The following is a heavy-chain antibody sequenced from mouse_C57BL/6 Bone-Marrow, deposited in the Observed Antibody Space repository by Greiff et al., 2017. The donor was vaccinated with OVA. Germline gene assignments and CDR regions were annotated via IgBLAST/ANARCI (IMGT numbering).Heavy chain of an antibody. J-gene: IGHJ1*03. V-gene: IGHV1-7*01. CDR2: INPSSGYT. CDR3: ARWAYGNHWYFDV. D-gene: IGHD2-1*01. CDR1: GYTFTSYW. Sequence: QVHVKQSGAELAKPGASVKLSCKASGYTFTSYWMHWVKQRPGQGLEWIGYINPSSGYTKYNQKFKDKSTLTADNSSSTAYMQLSSLTYEDSAVYYCARWAYGNHWYFDVWGTGTTVTVSS.